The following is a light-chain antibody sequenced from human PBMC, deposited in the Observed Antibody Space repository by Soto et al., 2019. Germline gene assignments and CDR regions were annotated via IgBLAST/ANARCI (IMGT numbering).Light chain of an antibody. Sequence: DIVMTQSPLSLPVTPGEPASISCKSSQSLLHSDGYNYLDWYLQKPGQSPRLLIYLTSKRASGVPDRFSGSGSGTDFILKISRVEAEDVGVYYCMQALQTLPTFGPGTKVHIK. CDR1: QSLLHSDGYNY. J-gene: IGKJ3*01. CDR3: MQALQTLPT. V-gene: IGKV2-28*01. CDR2: LTS.